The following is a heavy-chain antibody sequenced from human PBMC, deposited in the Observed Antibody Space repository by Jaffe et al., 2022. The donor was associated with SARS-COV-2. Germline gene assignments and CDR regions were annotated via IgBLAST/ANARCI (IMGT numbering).Heavy chain of an antibody. CDR3: AKDWGNGGYLGIDY. CDR2: ISWNSGSI. V-gene: IGHV3-9*01. Sequence: EVQLVESGGGLVQPGRSLRLSCAASGFTFDDYAMHWVRQAPGKGLEWVSGISWNSGSIGYADSVKGRFTISRDNAKNSLYLQMNSLRAEDTALYYCAKDWGNGGYLGIDYWGQGTLVTVSS. J-gene: IGHJ4*02. D-gene: IGHD3-22*01. CDR1: GFTFDDYA.